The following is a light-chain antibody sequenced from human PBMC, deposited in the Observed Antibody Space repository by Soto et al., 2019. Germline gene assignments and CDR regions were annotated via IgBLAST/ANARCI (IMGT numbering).Light chain of an antibody. CDR1: SGGIGTYNF. Sequence: QSVLTQPPSASGSPGQSVTVSCTGTSGGIGTYNFVSWYQQHPGKAPKLMIYEVTKWPSGVPDRFSGSKSGNTASLTISGLQREDEADYYCSSYAGNNNYVFGTGTKLTVL. CDR2: EVT. CDR3: SSYAGNNNYV. V-gene: IGLV2-8*01. J-gene: IGLJ1*01.